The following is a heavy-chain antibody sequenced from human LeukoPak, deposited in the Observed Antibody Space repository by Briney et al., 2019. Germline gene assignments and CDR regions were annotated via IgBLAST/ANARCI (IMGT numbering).Heavy chain of an antibody. D-gene: IGHD6-13*01. J-gene: IGHJ4*02. V-gene: IGHV3-21*01. Sequence: GGSLRLSCAASGFTFSSYSMNWVRQAPGKGLEWVSSISSSSSYIYYADSVKGRFTISRDNAKNSLYLQMNSLRAEDTAVYYCARDLGDSSSWRGFDYWGQGTLVTVSS. CDR2: ISSSSSYI. CDR3: ARDLGDSSSWRGFDY. CDR1: GFTFSSYS.